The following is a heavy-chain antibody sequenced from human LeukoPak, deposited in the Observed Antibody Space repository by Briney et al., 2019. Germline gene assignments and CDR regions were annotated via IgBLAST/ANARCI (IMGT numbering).Heavy chain of an antibody. Sequence: ASVKVSCKASGYTFTSYGISWVRQAPGQGLEWMGWISAYNGNTNYAQKLQGRVTMTTDTSTSTAYMELSSLRSEDTAVYYCAREREAFEYSSSSDFDYWGQGTLVTVSS. V-gene: IGHV1-18*01. CDR3: AREREAFEYSSSSDFDY. D-gene: IGHD6-6*01. J-gene: IGHJ4*02. CDR1: GYTFTSYG. CDR2: ISAYNGNT.